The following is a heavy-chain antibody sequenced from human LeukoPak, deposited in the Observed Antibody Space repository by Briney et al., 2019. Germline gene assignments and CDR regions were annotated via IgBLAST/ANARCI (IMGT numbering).Heavy chain of an antibody. D-gene: IGHD3-16*01. Sequence: SETLSLTCTVSGGSVSSGSYYWSWIRQPPGKGLEWIGYTYYSGSTNYNPSLKSRVTISVDTSKNQFSLKLSSVTAADTAVYYCARDRYALTFDYWGQGTLVTVSS. CDR3: ARDRYALTFDY. CDR1: GGSVSSGSYY. V-gene: IGHV4-61*01. J-gene: IGHJ4*02. CDR2: TYYSGST.